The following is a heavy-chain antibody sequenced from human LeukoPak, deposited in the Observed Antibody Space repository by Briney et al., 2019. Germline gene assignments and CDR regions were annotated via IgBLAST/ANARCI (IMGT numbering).Heavy chain of an antibody. D-gene: IGHD3-10*01. CDR3: AKSIQTFGEVDAFDI. V-gene: IGHV3-9*01. Sequence: PGGSLRLSCAASGFTFRNAWMSWVRQAPGKGLEWVSGISWNSGSIGYADSVKGRFTISRDNAKNSLYLQMNSLRAEDTALYYCAKSIQTFGEVDAFDIWGQGTMVTVSS. J-gene: IGHJ3*02. CDR1: GFTFRNAW. CDR2: ISWNSGSI.